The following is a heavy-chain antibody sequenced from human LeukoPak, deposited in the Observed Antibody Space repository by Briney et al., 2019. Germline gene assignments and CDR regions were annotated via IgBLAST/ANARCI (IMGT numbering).Heavy chain of an antibody. CDR1: GGSISSYY. J-gene: IGHJ6*02. D-gene: IGHD2-2*01. CDR2: IYTSGST. Sequence: SETLSLTCTVSGGSISSYYWSWIRQPAGKGLEWIGRIYTSGSTNYNPSLKSRVTMSVDTSKNQFSLKLSSVTAADTAVYYCARKGYCSSTSCYYPYGMDVWGQGTTVTVSS. V-gene: IGHV4-4*07. CDR3: ARKGYCSSTSCYYPYGMDV.